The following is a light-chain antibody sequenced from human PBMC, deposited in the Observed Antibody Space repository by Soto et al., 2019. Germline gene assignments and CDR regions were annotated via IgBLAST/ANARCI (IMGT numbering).Light chain of an antibody. CDR1: NSDVGSYDL. V-gene: IGLV2-23*01. CDR3: CSYTGTTTHYV. J-gene: IGLJ1*01. Sequence: QSVLTQPASVSGSPGQSITISCTGSNSDVGSYDLVSWYQQHPDKAPKLIIFEGTKRPSGVSSRFSGSKSGNTASLTISGLQAEDEAYYYCCSYTGTTTHYVFGSGTKVTVL. CDR2: EGT.